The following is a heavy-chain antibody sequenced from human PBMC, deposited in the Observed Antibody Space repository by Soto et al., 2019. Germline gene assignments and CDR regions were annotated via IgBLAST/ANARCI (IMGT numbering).Heavy chain of an antibody. CDR1: GFTFSNAW. J-gene: IGHJ4*02. CDR2: IKSKTDGGTT. CDR3: TTLYYYDSSGYLIWDY. Sequence: PGGSLRLSCAASGFTFSNAWMSWVRQAPGKGLEWVGRIKSKTDGGTTDYAAPVKGRFTISRDDSKNTLYLQMNSLKTEDTAAYYCTTLYYYDSSGYLIWDYWGQGTLVTVSS. V-gene: IGHV3-15*01. D-gene: IGHD3-22*01.